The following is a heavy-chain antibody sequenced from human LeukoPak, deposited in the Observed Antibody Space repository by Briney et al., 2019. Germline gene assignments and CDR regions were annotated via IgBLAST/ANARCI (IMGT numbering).Heavy chain of an antibody. CDR3: ATLSRTWNAFDC. D-gene: IGHD1-1*01. J-gene: IGHJ4*02. V-gene: IGHV1-58*02. CDR2: IVVASGYR. CDR1: GFTFGTST. Sequence: ASVKVSCKTSGFTFGTSTMQWVRQAPGQGLEWIGWIVVASGYREYAQKLQERVTITTDMSTSTSYLELRSLESEDTAVYYCATLSRTWNAFDCWGQGALVTVSS.